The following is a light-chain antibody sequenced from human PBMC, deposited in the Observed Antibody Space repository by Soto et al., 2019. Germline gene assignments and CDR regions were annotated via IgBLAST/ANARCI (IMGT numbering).Light chain of an antibody. CDR3: ASWDDSLNGQV. CDR1: SSNIRSNT. CDR2: SNN. Sequence: QSVLTQPPSASGTPGQRGTISCSGSSSNIRSNTVNWYQQLPGTAPKLLIYSNNQRPSGVPDRFSASKSGTSASLAISGLQSDDEADYYCASWDDSLNGQVFGGGTKLTVL. J-gene: IGLJ3*02. V-gene: IGLV1-44*01.